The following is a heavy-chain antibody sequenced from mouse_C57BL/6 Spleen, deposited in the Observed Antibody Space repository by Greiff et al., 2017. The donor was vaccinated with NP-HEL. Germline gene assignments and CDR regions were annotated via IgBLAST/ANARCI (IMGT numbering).Heavy chain of an antibody. CDR1: GYAFTSSW. D-gene: IGHD2-12*01. V-gene: IGHV1-82*01. CDR2: IYPGDGDT. J-gene: IGHJ1*03. CDR3: ARRDDKAPNWYFGV. Sequence: QVQLQQSGPELVKPGASVKISCKASGYAFTSSWMNWVKQRPGKGLEWIGRIYPGDGDTNYNGKFKGKATLTVDKSSSTAYMQLSSLTSDDSAVYFCARRDDKAPNWYFGVLGTGTTVTVST.